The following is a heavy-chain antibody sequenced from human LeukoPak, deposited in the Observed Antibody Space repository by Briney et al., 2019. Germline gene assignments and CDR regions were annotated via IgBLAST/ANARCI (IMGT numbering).Heavy chain of an antibody. CDR2: IWYDGSNE. V-gene: IGHV3-33*06. J-gene: IGHJ3*02. D-gene: IGHD4-23*01. CDR3: AKSPTVDAAFDI. CDR1: GFTFSSYG. Sequence: GRSLRLSCAASGFTFSSYGMHWVRQAPGKGLEWVAVIWYDGSNEYYADSVKGRFTVSRDSSKNTLFLHMNSLRAEDTALYYCAKSPTVDAAFDIWGQGTMVTVSS.